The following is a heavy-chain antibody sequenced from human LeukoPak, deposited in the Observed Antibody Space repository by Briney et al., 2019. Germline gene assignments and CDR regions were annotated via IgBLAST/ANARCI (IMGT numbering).Heavy chain of an antibody. CDR1: GFTFSSYA. CDR3: ARRGIAAAPGYYYYMDV. Sequence: GGSLRLSCAASGFTFSSYAMHWVRQAPGKGLEYVSAISSNGGSTYYANSVKGRFTISRDNSKNTLYPQMGSLRAEDMAVYYCARRGIAAAPGYYYYMDVWGKGTTVTVSS. D-gene: IGHD6-13*01. CDR2: ISSNGGST. J-gene: IGHJ6*03. V-gene: IGHV3-64*01.